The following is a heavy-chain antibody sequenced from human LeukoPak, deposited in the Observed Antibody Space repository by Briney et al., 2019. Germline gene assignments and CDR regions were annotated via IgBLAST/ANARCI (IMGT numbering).Heavy chain of an antibody. J-gene: IGHJ4*02. CDR2: INPNSGDT. V-gene: IGHV1-2*06. Sequence: ASVKVSCKASGYTFTGYHMHWVRQVPGQGLEWMGRINPNSGDTNYAQKFQGRVTMTRDTSISTAYMELSRLRSDDTAVYYCARDYCSSTSCLFDYWGRGTLVTVSS. CDR1: GYTFTGYH. D-gene: IGHD2-2*01. CDR3: ARDYCSSTSCLFDY.